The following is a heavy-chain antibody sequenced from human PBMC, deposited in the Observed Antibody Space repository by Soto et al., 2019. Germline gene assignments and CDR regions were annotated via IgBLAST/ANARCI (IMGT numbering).Heavy chain of an antibody. CDR1: GGTFSSYA. CDR3: ARAEWLVRDPLDY. CDR2: IIPIFGTA. J-gene: IGHJ4*02. D-gene: IGHD6-19*01. Sequence: SVKVSCKASGGTFSSYAISWVRQAPGQGLEWMGGIIPIFGTANYAQKFQGRATITADESTSTAYMELSSPRSEDTAVYYCARAEWLVRDPLDYWGQGTLVTVSS. V-gene: IGHV1-69*13.